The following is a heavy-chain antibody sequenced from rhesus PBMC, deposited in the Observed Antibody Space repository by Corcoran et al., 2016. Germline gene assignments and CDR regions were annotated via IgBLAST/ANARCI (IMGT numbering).Heavy chain of an antibody. CDR2: ISGSGGAT. J-gene: IGHJ5-1*01. Sequence: QLQLQESGPGLVKPLETLSLTCVVSGGSISNTYWNWLRQPPGKGLEWIARISGSGGATDYNPSLKSRVTISRDMSKNQFSLKVNSVTAADTAVYYCARSGWTSWDNRFDVWGAGVLATVSS. D-gene: IGHD2-39*02. V-gene: IGHV4-173*01. CDR3: ARSGWTSWDNRFDV. CDR1: GGSISNTY.